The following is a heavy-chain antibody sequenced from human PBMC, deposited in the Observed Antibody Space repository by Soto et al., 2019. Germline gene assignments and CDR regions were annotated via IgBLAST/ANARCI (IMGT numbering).Heavy chain of an antibody. J-gene: IGHJ6*02. D-gene: IGHD3-3*01. CDR1: GDSVSSNSAA. Sequence: SQTLSLTCVISGDSVSSNSAAWNWIRQSPSRGLELLGRTYYRSKWYNDYAVSVKSRITINPDTSKNQFSLQLNSVTPEDTAVYYCARGPLLRFRSSEYYYGMDVWGQGTTVTVSS. CDR3: ARGPLLRFRSSEYYYGMDV. CDR2: TYYRSKWYN. V-gene: IGHV6-1*01.